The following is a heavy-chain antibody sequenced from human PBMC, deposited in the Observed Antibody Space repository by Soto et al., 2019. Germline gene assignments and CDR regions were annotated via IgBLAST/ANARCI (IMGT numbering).Heavy chain of an antibody. Sequence: PGGSLRLSCADSGFIVTTKYMNWVRQAPGKGLEWISVIYSGGSTYHADSVKGRFTISRDNSKNTLYLQMNSLRVEDTAVYYCAADSILGDTSRGYYYGGFDYWGQGTLVTVS. CDR1: GFIVTTKY. D-gene: IGHD3-22*01. V-gene: IGHV3-53*01. CDR3: AADSILGDTSRGYYYGGFDY. J-gene: IGHJ4*02. CDR2: IYSGGST.